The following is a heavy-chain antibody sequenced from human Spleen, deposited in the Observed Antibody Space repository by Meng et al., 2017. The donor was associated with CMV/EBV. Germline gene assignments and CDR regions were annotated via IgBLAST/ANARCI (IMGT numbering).Heavy chain of an antibody. D-gene: IGHD3-3*01. CDR1: GYSFTGYY. V-gene: IGHV1-2*02. CDR3: ARAHLPFGGVKSYYGMDV. J-gene: IGHJ6*02. Sequence: ASVKVSCKASGYSFTGYYIYWVRQAPGQGLEWMGWINPNSGGTNYAQKLQGRVTMTRDTSIRIAYMEVRRLTSDATAVYFRARAHLPFGGVKSYYGMDVWGQGTMVTVSS. CDR2: INPNSGGT.